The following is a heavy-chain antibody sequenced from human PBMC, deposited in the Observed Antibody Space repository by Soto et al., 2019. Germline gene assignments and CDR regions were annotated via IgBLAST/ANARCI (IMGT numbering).Heavy chain of an antibody. CDR3: AKVPVGATGRFDY. D-gene: IGHD1-26*01. CDR2: ISYDGNYI. V-gene: IGHV3-30*18. CDR1: GFAFSSYA. J-gene: IGHJ4*02. Sequence: GGSLRLSCEASGFAFSSYAMHWVRQAPGKGLEWVGVISYDGNYIYYADSVKGRFTISRDNSKNTLYLQMNSLRAEDTALYYCAKVPVGATGRFDYWGQGTLVTVSS.